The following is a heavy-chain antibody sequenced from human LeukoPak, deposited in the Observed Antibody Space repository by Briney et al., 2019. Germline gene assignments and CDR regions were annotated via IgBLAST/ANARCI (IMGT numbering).Heavy chain of an antibody. CDR3: ARVLPDTSGWIFDY. D-gene: IGHD6-19*01. J-gene: IGHJ4*02. Sequence: PSETLSLTCTVSGGSISSYYWSWIRQPPGKGLEWVGFISYGGITNYNPSLKSRVTTSVASSKNQFSLKVTSVTAVDTAVYYCARVLPDTSGWIFDYWGQGTLVTVSS. V-gene: IGHV4-59*01. CDR2: ISYGGIT. CDR1: GGSISSYY.